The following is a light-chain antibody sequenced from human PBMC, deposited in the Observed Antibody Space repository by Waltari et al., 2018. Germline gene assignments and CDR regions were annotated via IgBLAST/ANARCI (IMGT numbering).Light chain of an antibody. CDR3: QQANSFPLT. CDR2: TAS. V-gene: IGKV1D-12*01. CDR1: QDLNSG. Sequence: DIQMTQSPSSVSASVGDRVTITCRASQDLNSGLAWYQQKPGQAPKLLIYTASTLHIGVPPRFSGSGCGTHFTLTVSSLQPEDFATYYCQQANSFPLTFAGGTKVDI. J-gene: IGKJ4*01.